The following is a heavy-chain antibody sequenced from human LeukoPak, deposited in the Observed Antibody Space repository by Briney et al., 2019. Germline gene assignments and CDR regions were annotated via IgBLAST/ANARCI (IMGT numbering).Heavy chain of an antibody. J-gene: IGHJ4*02. Sequence: ASVKVSCKVSGYTLTELSMHWVRQAPGKGLEWMGWMNPNTGDTGYAQKFQGRITMTSDTSISTAYMELSSLRSEDAAVYYCVRAERKGKIDYWGQGTLVTVSS. CDR3: VRAERKGKIDY. CDR1: GYTLTELS. CDR2: MNPNTGDT. V-gene: IGHV1-8*01.